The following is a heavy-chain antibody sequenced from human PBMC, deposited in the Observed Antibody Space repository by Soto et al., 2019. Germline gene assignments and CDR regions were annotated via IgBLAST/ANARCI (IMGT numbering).Heavy chain of an antibody. V-gene: IGHV4-59*08. CDR1: GGSISSYY. D-gene: IGHD3-3*01. J-gene: IGHJ4*03. CDR2: IYYSGST. CDR3: ARSPQYYTPGSSPFDY. Sequence: TSETLSITCAASGGSISSYYWSWIRQPPGKGLEWIGYIYYSGSTNYNPSLKSRVTISVDTSKNQFSLSLTSVTAADTAVYYCARSPQYYTPGSSPFDYWGPGTMVTVSS.